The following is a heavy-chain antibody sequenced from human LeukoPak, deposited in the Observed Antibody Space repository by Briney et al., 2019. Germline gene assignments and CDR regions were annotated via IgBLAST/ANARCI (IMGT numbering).Heavy chain of an antibody. D-gene: IGHD2-21*02. CDR1: RFTFSSYS. CDR3: ARLVVVTAQYWYYDL. CDR2: ISSSSSYI. J-gene: IGHJ2*01. Sequence: GGSLRLSCAASRFTFSSYSMNWVRQALGKGLEWVSSISSSSSYIYYADSVKGRFTISRDNAKNSLYLQMNSLRAEDTAVYYCARLVVVTAQYWYYDLWGRGTLVTVSS. V-gene: IGHV3-21*01.